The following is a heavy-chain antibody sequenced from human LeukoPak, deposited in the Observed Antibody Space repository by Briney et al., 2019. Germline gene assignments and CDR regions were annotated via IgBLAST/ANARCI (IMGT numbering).Heavy chain of an antibody. CDR2: MNPNSGNT. J-gene: IGHJ3*02. Sequence: ASVKVSCKASGYTFTSYDINWVRQATGQGLEWMGWMNPNSGNTGYAQKLQGRVTMTRNTSISTAYMELSRLRSEDTAVYYCERGRYSYGKDAFDIWGQRTMVTVSS. CDR1: GYTFTSYD. V-gene: IGHV1-8*01. D-gene: IGHD5-18*01. CDR3: ERGRYSYGKDAFDI.